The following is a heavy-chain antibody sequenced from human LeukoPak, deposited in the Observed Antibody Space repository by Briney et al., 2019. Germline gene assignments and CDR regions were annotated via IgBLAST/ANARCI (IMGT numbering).Heavy chain of an antibody. CDR3: ASSLSIVVAPFDY. CDR2: FDPEDGET. Sequence: ASVKVSCKVSGYTLTELSMHWVRQAPGKGLEWMGGFDPEDGETIYAQKFQGRVTMTEDTSTDTAYMELSSLGSEDTAVYYCASSLSIVVAPFDYWGQGTLVTVSS. V-gene: IGHV1-24*01. CDR1: GYTLTELS. J-gene: IGHJ4*02. D-gene: IGHD3-22*01.